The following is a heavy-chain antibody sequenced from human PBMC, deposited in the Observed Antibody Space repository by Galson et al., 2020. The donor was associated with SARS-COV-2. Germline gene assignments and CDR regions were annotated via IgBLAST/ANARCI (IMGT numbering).Heavy chain of an antibody. D-gene: IGHD3-9*01. Sequence: ASVKVSCKASGYTFTDYYIHWVRQAPGQGLEWMGWIKPKSGGTNYAQKFEGRVTMTRDTSITTAYMELSRLRADDTAMYYCARLRYYDVLAGYIVDVWGQGTMVTVSS. CDR2: IKPKSGGT. V-gene: IGHV1-2*02. CDR1: GYTFTDYY. CDR3: ARLRYYDVLAGYIVDV. J-gene: IGHJ6*02.